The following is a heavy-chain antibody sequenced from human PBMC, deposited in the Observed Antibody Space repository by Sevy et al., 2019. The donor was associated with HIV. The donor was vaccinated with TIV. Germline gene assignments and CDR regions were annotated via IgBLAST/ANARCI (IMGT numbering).Heavy chain of an antibody. CDR1: GFTFSSYS. V-gene: IGHV3-21*01. CDR3: ARGNIAAAGTH. J-gene: IGHJ4*02. Sequence: GGSLRLSCAASGFTFSSYSMNWVRQAPGKGLEWVSSISSSSSYIYYADSVKGRFTISRDNAKNSLYLQMNSLRAEDTAVYYCARGNIAAAGTHWGQGTLVTVSS. D-gene: IGHD6-13*01. CDR2: ISSSSSYI.